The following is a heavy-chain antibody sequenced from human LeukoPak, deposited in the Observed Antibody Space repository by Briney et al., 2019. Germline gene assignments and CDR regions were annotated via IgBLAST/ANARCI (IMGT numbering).Heavy chain of an antibody. CDR2: INHSGST. D-gene: IGHD6-13*01. CDR3: ARTYGGSSSWPDAFDI. CDR1: GGSFSGYY. V-gene: IGHV4-34*01. J-gene: IGHJ3*02. Sequence: SETLSLTCAVYGGSFSGYYWSWIRQPPGRGLEWIGEINHSGSTNYNPSLKSRVTISVDTSKNQFSLKLSSVTAADTAVYYCARTYGGSSSWPDAFDIWGQGTMVTVSS.